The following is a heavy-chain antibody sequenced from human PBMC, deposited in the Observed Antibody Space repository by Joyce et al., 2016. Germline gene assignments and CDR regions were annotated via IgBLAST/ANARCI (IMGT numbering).Heavy chain of an antibody. CDR1: GLTLSNCG. D-gene: IGHD6-25*01. V-gene: IGHV3-30*18. CDR3: AKILTATYSSGWFLDY. CDR2: ISYDGIYK. J-gene: IGHJ4*02. Sequence: QVQLVESGGGVVQPGRSLRLSCAASGLTLSNCGLHWVRQAPGKGLEWVAVISYDGIYKYYADSVKGRFTISRDNSKNTVFLEMNSLRTEDTAVYYCAKILTATYSSGWFLDYWGQGTLVTVSS.